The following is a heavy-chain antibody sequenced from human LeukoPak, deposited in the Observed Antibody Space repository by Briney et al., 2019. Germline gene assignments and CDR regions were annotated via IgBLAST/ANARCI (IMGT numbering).Heavy chain of an antibody. CDR1: GFTFSSFG. J-gene: IGHJ6*02. Sequence: GGSLRLSCAASGFTFSSFGLNWVRQAPGKGLEWVSYISYSGSLTDHADSVKGRFTISRDNAKNLLYLQLNSLRDEDTAVYSCANVIPAGHGTDVWSQGTTVTVSS. D-gene: IGHD2-21*01. CDR3: ANVIPAGHGTDV. V-gene: IGHV3-48*02. CDR2: ISYSGSLT.